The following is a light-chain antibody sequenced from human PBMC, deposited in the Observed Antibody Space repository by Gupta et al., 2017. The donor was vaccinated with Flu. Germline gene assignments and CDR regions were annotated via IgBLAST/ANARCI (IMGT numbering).Light chain of an antibody. V-gene: IGKV1-39*01. Sequence: IEMSQSPSSLSASVGDRVTITCRASQRISKSLHWYQQRAGKAPRLLMSSASTVQSGVPSKFSGSGSGTDFTVTIRRLQTEDFATNYCQQRDQNPRTFGQGTKVEIK. CDR1: QRISKS. J-gene: IGKJ1*01. CDR3: QQRDQNPRT. CDR2: SAS.